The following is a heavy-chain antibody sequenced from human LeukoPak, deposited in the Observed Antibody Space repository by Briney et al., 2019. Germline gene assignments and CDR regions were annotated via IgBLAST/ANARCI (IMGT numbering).Heavy chain of an antibody. Sequence: PSETLSLTCTVSGGSISSYYWSWIRQPPGKGLEWIGYIYYSGSTIYNPSLKSRVTISVDTSKNQFSLKLSSVTAADTAVYYYARGGITMVRGVIITPAFDYWGQGTLVTVSS. J-gene: IGHJ4*02. CDR2: IYYSGST. V-gene: IGHV4-59*01. CDR3: ARGGITMVRGVIITPAFDY. CDR1: GGSISSYY. D-gene: IGHD3-10*01.